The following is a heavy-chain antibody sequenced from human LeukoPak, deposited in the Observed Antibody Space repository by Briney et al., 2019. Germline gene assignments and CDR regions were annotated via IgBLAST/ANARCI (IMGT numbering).Heavy chain of an antibody. J-gene: IGHJ6*02. CDR3: ARATYGSGSYPHFYYGMDV. Sequence: GGSLRLSCAASGFTFSSYSMNWARQAPGKGLEWVSSISSSSSYIYYADSVKGRFTISRDNAKNSLYLQMNSLRAEDTAVYYCARATYGSGSYPHFYYGMDVWGQGTTVTVSS. CDR2: ISSSSSYI. D-gene: IGHD3-10*01. CDR1: GFTFSSYS. V-gene: IGHV3-21*01.